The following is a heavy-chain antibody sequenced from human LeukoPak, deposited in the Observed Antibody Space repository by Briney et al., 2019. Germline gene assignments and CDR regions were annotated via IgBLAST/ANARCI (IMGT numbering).Heavy chain of an antibody. CDR3: ARSPLRFLEWLETMGV. V-gene: IGHV1-18*01. CDR1: GYTFTSYG. Sequence: GASVKVSCKASGYTFTSYGISWVRQAPGQGLEWMGWISAYNGNTNYAQKLQGRVTMTTGTSTSTAYMELRSLRSDDTAVYYCARSPLRFLEWLETMGVWGKGTTVTVSS. D-gene: IGHD3-3*01. J-gene: IGHJ6*03. CDR2: ISAYNGNT.